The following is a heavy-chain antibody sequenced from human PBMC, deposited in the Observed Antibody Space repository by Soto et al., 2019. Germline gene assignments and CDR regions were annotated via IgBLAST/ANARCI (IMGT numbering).Heavy chain of an antibody. CDR2: ISYDGSNK. J-gene: IGHJ5*02. CDR3: GNREQLGNWFDP. Sequence: GGSLRLSCAASGFTFSSYGMHWVRQAPGKGLEWVAVISYDGSNKYYADSVKGRFTISRDNSKNTLYLQMNSLRAEDTAVYYYGNREQLGNWFDPSGQGTLVTVSS. V-gene: IGHV3-30*18. CDR1: GFTFSSYG. D-gene: IGHD6-13*01.